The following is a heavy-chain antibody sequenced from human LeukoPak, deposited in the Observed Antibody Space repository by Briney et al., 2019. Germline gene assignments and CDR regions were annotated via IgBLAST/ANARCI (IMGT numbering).Heavy chain of an antibody. CDR3: TSINCSSTSCYCY. CDR1: GFTFSGSA. J-gene: IGHJ4*02. V-gene: IGHV3-73*01. Sequence: PGGSLRLSCAASGFTFSGSAMHWVRQASGKGLEWVGRIRSKANSYATAYAASVKGRFTISRDDSKNTAYLQMNSLKTEDTAVYYCTSINCSSTSCYCYWGQGTLVTVSS. D-gene: IGHD2-2*01. CDR2: IRSKANSYAT.